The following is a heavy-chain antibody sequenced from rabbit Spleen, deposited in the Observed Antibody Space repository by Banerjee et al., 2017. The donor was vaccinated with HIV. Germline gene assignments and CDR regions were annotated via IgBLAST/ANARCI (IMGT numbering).Heavy chain of an antibody. V-gene: IGHV1S40*01. J-gene: IGHJ4*01. CDR2: VYTGNGKN. Sequence: QQLEESGGGLVKPGASLTLICTASGFSFSTGYDMSWVRQAPGKGLEWIGFVYTGNGKNYYASWAKGRFTISKTSSTTVTLQMTSLTAADTATYFCARGSATMTMVITGYYLTLWGPGTLVTVS. CDR1: GFSFSTGYD. D-gene: IGHD2-1*01. CDR3: ARGSATMTMVITGYYLTL.